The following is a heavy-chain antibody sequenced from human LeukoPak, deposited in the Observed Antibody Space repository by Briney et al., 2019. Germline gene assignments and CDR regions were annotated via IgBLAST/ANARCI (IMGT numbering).Heavy chain of an antibody. CDR2: INWNGGST. CDR1: GFTFDDYG. Sequence: TGGSLRLSCAASGFTFDDYGMSWVRQAPGKGLGWVSGINWNGGSTGYADSVKGRFTISRDNAKNSLYLQMNSLRAEDTAVYYCARDRDDYSNYRSFDYWGQGTLVTVSS. J-gene: IGHJ4*02. V-gene: IGHV3-20*04. CDR3: ARDRDDYSNYRSFDY. D-gene: IGHD4-11*01.